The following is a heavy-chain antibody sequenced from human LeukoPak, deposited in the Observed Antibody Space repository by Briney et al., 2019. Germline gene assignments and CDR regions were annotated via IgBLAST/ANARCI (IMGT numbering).Heavy chain of an antibody. D-gene: IGHD1-26*01. CDR2: INPNSGDT. V-gene: IGHV1-2*02. CDR3: AKGRLSVSYNRFDY. J-gene: IGHJ4*02. CDR1: GYTFSDYF. Sequence: ASVKVSCKASGYTFSDYFMHWVRQAPGQGLEWMGWINPNSGDTNYAQKFQGRVTMTRDTSISTVYMELSSLRSDDTAVYYCAKGRLSVSYNRFDYWGLGTLVTVSS.